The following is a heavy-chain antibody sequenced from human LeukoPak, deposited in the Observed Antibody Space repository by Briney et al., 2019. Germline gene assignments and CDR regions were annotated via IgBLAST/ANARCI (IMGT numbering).Heavy chain of an antibody. CDR3: ARGRGTYPLHY. CDR2: INHSGST. V-gene: IGHV4-34*01. CDR1: GVSFSGYY. Sequence: KPSETLSLTCAVYGVSFSGYYWSWIRQPPGKGLEWIGEINHSGSTNYNPSLKSRVTISVDTSKNQFSLKLSSVTAADTAVYYCARGRGTYPLHYWGQGTLVTVSS. D-gene: IGHD1-1*01. J-gene: IGHJ4*02.